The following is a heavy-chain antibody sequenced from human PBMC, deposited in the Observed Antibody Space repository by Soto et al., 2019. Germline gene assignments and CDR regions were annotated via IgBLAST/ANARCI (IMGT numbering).Heavy chain of an antibody. CDR3: VRTYYDFWSGYFTSHLFDY. V-gene: IGHV4-59*01. CDR1: GGSIRSFY. D-gene: IGHD3-3*01. CDR2: IYYSGST. J-gene: IGHJ4*02. Sequence: SETLSLTCTVSGGSIRSFYWGWIRQLPGKGLEWIGYIYYSGSTNYNPSLKSRVTISVDTSKNQFSLKLSSVTAADTAVYYCVRTYYDFWSGYFTSHLFDYWGQGTLVTVSS.